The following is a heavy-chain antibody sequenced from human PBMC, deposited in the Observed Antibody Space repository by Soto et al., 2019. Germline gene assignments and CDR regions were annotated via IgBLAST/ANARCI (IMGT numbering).Heavy chain of an antibody. V-gene: IGHV3-73*01. CDR1: GFTFSGSA. CDR2: IRSKVNSYAT. CDR3: TRPGIAAAEYGMDV. D-gene: IGHD6-13*01. Sequence: GGSLRLSCAASGFTFSGSAMHWVRQASGKGLEWVGRIRSKVNSYATAYAASVKGRFTISRDDSKNTAYLQMNSLKTEDTAVYYCTRPGIAAAEYGMDVWGQGTTVTVSS. J-gene: IGHJ6*02.